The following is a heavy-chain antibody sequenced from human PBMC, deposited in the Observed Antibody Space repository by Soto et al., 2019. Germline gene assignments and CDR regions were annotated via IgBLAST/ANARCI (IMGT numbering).Heavy chain of an antibody. Sequence: SETLSLTCAVSGGSISSSNWWSWVRQPPGKGLEWIGEIYHSGSTNYNPSLKSRVTISVDKSKNQFSLKLNSVTAADTAVYYCARLGGYYQALDSWGQGTLVTVSS. CDR1: GGSISSSNW. CDR2: IYHSGST. CDR3: ARLGGYYQALDS. D-gene: IGHD3-22*01. V-gene: IGHV4-4*02. J-gene: IGHJ4*02.